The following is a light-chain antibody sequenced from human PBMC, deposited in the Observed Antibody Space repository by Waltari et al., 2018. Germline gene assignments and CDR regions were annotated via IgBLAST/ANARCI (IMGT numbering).Light chain of an antibody. CDR2: DAF. J-gene: IGKJ1*01. CDR1: QNVGTK. CDR3: LQYHYWPPWT. V-gene: IGKV3-15*01. Sequence: IEMTQSPATLSVSPGERATLSCRASQNVGTKLAWYQQKPGLAPRRLIYDAFTRATGIPARFSGSGSGTEFTLTISSLQSEDLALYHCLQYHYWPPWTFGQGTKVEVK.